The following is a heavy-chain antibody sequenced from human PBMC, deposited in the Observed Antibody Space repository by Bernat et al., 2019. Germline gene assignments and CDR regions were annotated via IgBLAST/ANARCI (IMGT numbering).Heavy chain of an antibody. J-gene: IGHJ6*02. CDR1: GFTFSSYA. CDR2: MSSDGSNK. V-gene: IGHV3-30-3*01. Sequence: QVQLVESGGGVVQPGRSLRLSCAASGFTFSSYAMHWVRQAPGKGLEWVAVMSSDGSNKKHADSVKGRFTISRDDFKNTLYLEVNSLRVEDTAVYYCARDRYSSGWYGTDYYYYGMDVWGQGTTVTVSS. D-gene: IGHD6-19*01. CDR3: ARDRYSSGWYGTDYYYYGMDV.